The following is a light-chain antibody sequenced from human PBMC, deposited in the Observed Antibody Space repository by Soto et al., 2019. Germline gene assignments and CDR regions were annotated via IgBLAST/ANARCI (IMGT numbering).Light chain of an antibody. V-gene: IGLV2-23*01. Sequence: QSALTQPASVSGSPGQSITISCIGTSSDVGAYDLVSWYQQHPGTAPRLIIYEDLRRPSGIDSRFSGSKSGNTASLTISGLRAEDEGNYYCGTWDSSLSAGVFGGGTKLTVL. CDR1: SSDVGAYDL. CDR3: GTWDSSLSAGV. J-gene: IGLJ2*01. CDR2: EDL.